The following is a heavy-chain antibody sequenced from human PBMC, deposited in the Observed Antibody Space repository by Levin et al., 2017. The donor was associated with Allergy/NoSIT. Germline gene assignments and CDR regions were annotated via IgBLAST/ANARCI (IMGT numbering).Heavy chain of an antibody. CDR2: ISGSGGST. Sequence: PGGSLRLSCAASGLTFSSYAVNWVRRAPGKGLEWVSVISGSGGSTFYADSVKGRFTIARDKSKNTVFLQMNSLRVEDTAIYYCAKDSLHEEVSANFWYFELWGRGTLVTVSS. CDR3: AKDSLHEEVSANFWYFEL. D-gene: IGHD2-15*01. V-gene: IGHV3-23*01. J-gene: IGHJ2*01. CDR1: GLTFSSYA.